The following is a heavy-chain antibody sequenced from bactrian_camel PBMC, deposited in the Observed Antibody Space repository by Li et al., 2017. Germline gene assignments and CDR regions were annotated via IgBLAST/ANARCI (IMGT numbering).Heavy chain of an antibody. D-gene: IGHD5*01. V-gene: IGHV3S6*01. CDR1: GITLSRHD. CDR2: ISEGGVT. Sequence: HVQLVESGGGLVQPGESLRLSCVASGITLSRHDMSWVRQAPGKEVEWVAGISEGGVTSYADSVKGRFTISRDNAKSTLYLQLNSLKTEDTAMYYCVQDFFTLRTWSPGPGRGTQVTVS. J-gene: IGHJ4*01.